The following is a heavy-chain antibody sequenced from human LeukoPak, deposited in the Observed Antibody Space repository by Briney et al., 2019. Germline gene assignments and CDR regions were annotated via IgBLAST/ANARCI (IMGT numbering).Heavy chain of an antibody. CDR3: AISFKYSSSWLRAAFDI. V-gene: IGHV5-51*01. J-gene: IGHJ3*02. D-gene: IGHD6-13*01. CDR1: GYSFTSYW. Sequence: PGESLKISCKGSGYSFTSYWIGWVRQMPGKGLEWMGIIYPGDSDTRYSPSFQGQVTISADKSISTAYLQWSSLKASDTAMYYCAISFKYSSSWLRAAFDIWGQGTMVTVSS. CDR2: IYPGDSDT.